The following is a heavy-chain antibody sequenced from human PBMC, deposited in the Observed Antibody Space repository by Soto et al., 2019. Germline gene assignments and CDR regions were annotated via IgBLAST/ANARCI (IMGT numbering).Heavy chain of an antibody. V-gene: IGHV3-15*01. Sequence: EVQLVESGGGLVKPGGSLRLSCVASGFTFTNALMTWVRQTPGKGLEWVGRVKSKTDGGTTDYGAPVKGRFTISRDDLERTLYLPMSSLKIEDTAVYYCTTGFPGRDYWGQGTLVTVSS. CDR2: VKSKTDGGTT. CDR1: GFTFTNAL. D-gene: IGHD3-10*01. J-gene: IGHJ4*02. CDR3: TTGFPGRDY.